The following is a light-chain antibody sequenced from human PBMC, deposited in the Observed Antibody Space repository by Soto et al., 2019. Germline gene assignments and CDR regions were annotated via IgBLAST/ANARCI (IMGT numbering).Light chain of an antibody. CDR1: QSVSSY. Sequence: EIVLTQSPATLSLSPGERATLSCRASQSVSSYLAWYQQKPGQAPRLLIYDASNRATGIPARFSGSGSGTDFTLHISSLEPEDFPVYYCQQRSNWPPWTFGQGTKVEIK. CDR3: QQRSNWPPWT. J-gene: IGKJ1*01. CDR2: DAS. V-gene: IGKV3-11*01.